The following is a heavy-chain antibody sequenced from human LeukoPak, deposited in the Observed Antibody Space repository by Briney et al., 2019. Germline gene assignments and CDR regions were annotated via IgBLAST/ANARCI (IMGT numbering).Heavy chain of an antibody. CDR1: GYTFTSYY. J-gene: IGHJ6*02. D-gene: IGHD3-10*01. CDR2: INPSGGST. Sequence: ASVKVSCKASGYTFTSYYMHWVRQAPGQGLEWMGIINPSGGSTSYAQKFQGRVTMTRDTSTSTVYMELSSLRSEDTAMYYCARENSGYGMDVWGQGTTVTVSS. CDR3: ARENSGYGMDV. V-gene: IGHV1-46*01.